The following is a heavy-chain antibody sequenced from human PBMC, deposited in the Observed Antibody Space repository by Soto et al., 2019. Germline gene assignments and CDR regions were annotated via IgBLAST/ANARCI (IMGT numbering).Heavy chain of an antibody. V-gene: IGHV3-23*01. J-gene: IGHJ3*02. CDR3: AKDFGYNCGYDAFDI. CDR2: VSGSGGST. CDR1: GFTFSSYA. Sequence: EVQLLESGGGSVQPGGSLRLSCAASGFTFSSYAMSWVRQAPGKGLEWVSGVSGSGGSTYCVDSVKGRFTISRDNSKNTLYLQMNSLRAEDTAVYYCAKDFGYNCGYDAFDIWGQGTMVTVSS. D-gene: IGHD5-18*01.